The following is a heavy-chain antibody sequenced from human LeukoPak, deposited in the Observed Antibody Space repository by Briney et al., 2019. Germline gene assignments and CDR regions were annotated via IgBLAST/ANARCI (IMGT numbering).Heavy chain of an antibody. D-gene: IGHD2-21*02. CDR3: AKDRPGYCGGDCYSDS. J-gene: IGHJ5*02. V-gene: IGHV3-23*01. Sequence: QTGGSLRLSCAASGSTFSSYSMNWVRQAPGKGLEWISTITGSGAGTYYADSVKGRFTISRDNSKNTLYLQMNSLRAEDTAVYYCAKDRPGYCGGDCYSDSWGQGTLVTVSS. CDR2: ITGSGAGT. CDR1: GSTFSSYS.